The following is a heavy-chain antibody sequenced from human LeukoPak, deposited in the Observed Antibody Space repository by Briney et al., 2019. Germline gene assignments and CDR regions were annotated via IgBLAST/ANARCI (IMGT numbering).Heavy chain of an antibody. D-gene: IGHD5-18*01. CDR3: ARGLSGYSYGYYFDY. CDR2: IYYSGST. CDR1: GGSISSYY. J-gene: IGHJ4*02. Sequence: SETLSLTCTVSGGSISSYYWNWLRQPPGKGLEWIGYIYYSGSTNYNPSLKSRVTISVDTSKNQFSLRLSSVTAADTAVYYCARGLSGYSYGYYFDYWGQGTLFTVSS. V-gene: IGHV4-59*01.